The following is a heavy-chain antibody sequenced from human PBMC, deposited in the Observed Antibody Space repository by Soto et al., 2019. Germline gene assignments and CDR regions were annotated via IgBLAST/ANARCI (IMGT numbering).Heavy chain of an antibody. CDR3: ARGGGSSWPNWFDP. CDR1: DGSFSGYY. CDR2: INHSGST. Sequence: SETLSLTCAVYDGSFSGYYWSWIRQPPGKGLEWIGEINHSGSTNYNPSLKSRVTISVDTSKNQFSLKLSSVTAADTAVYYCARGGGSSWPNWFDPWGQGTLVTVSS. D-gene: IGHD6-13*01. J-gene: IGHJ5*02. V-gene: IGHV4-34*01.